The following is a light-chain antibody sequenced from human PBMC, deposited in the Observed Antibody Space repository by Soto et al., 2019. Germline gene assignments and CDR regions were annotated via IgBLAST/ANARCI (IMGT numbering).Light chain of an antibody. CDR2: KAS. V-gene: IGKV1-5*03. J-gene: IGKJ1*01. CDR3: QQYKTYWS. CDR1: QSISSW. Sequence: DIQMTRSPSTLSASVGDRITITCRASQSISSWLAWYQQKPGKAPKVLIYKASSLESGVPSRFSGSGSGTEFTLTISSLQPDDFATYYCQQYKTYWSFGQGTKVEIK.